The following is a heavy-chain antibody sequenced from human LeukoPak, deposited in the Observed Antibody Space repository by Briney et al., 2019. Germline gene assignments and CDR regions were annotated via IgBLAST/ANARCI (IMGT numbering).Heavy chain of an antibody. CDR1: YGSISSTTYY. Sequence: SETLSLTCTVSYGSISSTTYYWDWIRQPPGKGLEWIGSIYYSGSTYYNPSLKSRVTISVDTSKNQFSLKLSSVTAADTAVYYCARIAAAGTRFDYWGQGTLVTVSS. CDR3: ARIAAAGTRFDY. V-gene: IGHV4-39*07. CDR2: IYYSGST. J-gene: IGHJ4*02. D-gene: IGHD6-13*01.